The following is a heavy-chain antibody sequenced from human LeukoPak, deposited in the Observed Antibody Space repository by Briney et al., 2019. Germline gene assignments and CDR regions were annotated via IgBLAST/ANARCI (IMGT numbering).Heavy chain of an antibody. CDR3: VSLYETY. D-gene: IGHD2/OR15-2a*01. CDR2: INSDGSWT. J-gene: IGHJ4*02. CDR1: GNYW. Sequence: GGSLRLSCAASGNYWMHWVRQAPGKGLVWVSHINSDGSWTSYADSVKGRFTISKDNAKNTVYLQMNSLRAEDTAVCYCVSLYETYWGRGTLVTVSS. V-gene: IGHV3-74*01.